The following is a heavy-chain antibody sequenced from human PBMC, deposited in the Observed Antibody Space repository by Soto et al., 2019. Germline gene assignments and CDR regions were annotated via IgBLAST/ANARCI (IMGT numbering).Heavy chain of an antibody. CDR3: AAGTLGAVWTPLDD. CDR2: VYYSGST. J-gene: IGHJ4*02. CDR1: GGSFSDNY. D-gene: IGHD3-16*01. Sequence: SETLSLTCDVSGGSFSDNYWTWIRQVPGKGLEWIGYVYYSGSTNYNPSLKSRVTISVDASKQQFSLKLTSVTAADTALYYCAAGTLGAVWTPLDDWGQGILVTVSS. V-gene: IGHV4-59*12.